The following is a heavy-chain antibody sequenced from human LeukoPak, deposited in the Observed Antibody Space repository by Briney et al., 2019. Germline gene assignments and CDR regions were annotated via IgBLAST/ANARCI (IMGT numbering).Heavy chain of an antibody. V-gene: IGHV1-46*01. CDR2: INPSAGNS. CDR1: GYTFTGYY. CDR3: ARATGFAALQLWLGYFDY. D-gene: IGHD5-18*01. J-gene: IGHJ4*02. Sequence: ASVKVFCKASGYTFTGYYMHWVRQAPGQGLEWMGIINPSAGNSNYAQKFQGRVTMTRDTSTSTVYMELSSLRSEDTAVYYCARATGFAALQLWLGYFDYWGQGTLVTASS.